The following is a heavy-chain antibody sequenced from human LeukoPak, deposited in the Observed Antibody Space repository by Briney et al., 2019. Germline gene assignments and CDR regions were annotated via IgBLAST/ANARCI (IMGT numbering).Heavy chain of an antibody. D-gene: IGHD4-11*01. CDR1: GFTFSSYA. V-gene: IGHV3-23*01. CDR2: ISGSGGST. J-gene: IGHJ6*02. CDR3: AKMFGYSNYAGYYYYYGMDV. Sequence: HAGGSLRLSCAASGFTFSSYAMSWVRQAPGKGLEWVSAISGSGGSTYYADSVKGRFTISRDNSKNTLYLQMNSLRAEDTAVYYCAKMFGYSNYAGYYYYYGMDVWGQGTTVTVSS.